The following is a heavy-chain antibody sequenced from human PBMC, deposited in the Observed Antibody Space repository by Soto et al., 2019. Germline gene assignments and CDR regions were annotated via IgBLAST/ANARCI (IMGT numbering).Heavy chain of an antibody. Sequence: EASVKVSCKASGGTFSSYAISWVRQAPGQGLEWMGWISTYNGNTNYGQNLQGRVTMATDTSTGTAYMELRSLRSDDTAVYYCARDSGNYYYYYGMDVWGQGTTVTVSS. CDR2: ISTYNGNT. J-gene: IGHJ6*02. V-gene: IGHV1-18*01. CDR3: ARDSGNYYYYYGMDV. D-gene: IGHD1-26*01. CDR1: GGTFSSYA.